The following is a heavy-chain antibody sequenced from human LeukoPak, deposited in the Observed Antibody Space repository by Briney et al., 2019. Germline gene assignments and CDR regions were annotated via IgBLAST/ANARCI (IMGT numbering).Heavy chain of an antibody. CDR3: AVGVGATDY. D-gene: IGHD1-26*01. V-gene: IGHV4-61*01. CDR2: INYSGGT. Sequence: SETLSLTCTVSVGSVSSGSYYWNWIRQPPGKGMEWIGYINYSGGTNYNPSLKSRVTISIGTSKNQFSLKLSSVTAADTAVYYCAVGVGATDYWGQGTLVTVSS. CDR1: VGSVSSGSYY. J-gene: IGHJ4*02.